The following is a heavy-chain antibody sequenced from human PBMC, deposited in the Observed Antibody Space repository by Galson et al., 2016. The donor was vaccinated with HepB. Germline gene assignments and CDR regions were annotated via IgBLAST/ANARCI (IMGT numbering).Heavy chain of an antibody. Sequence: SVKVSCKASGYSFTGYYMHWVRQAPGQGLEWMGWINPNSGGTSYAQKFQGWVTMTRDTSISTAYMELSRLRSGDSAVYYCARGSCSGGSCYAPAGYYYYYGLDVWGQGTTVTVSS. D-gene: IGHD2-15*01. V-gene: IGHV1-2*04. CDR3: ARGSCSGGSCYAPAGYYYYYGLDV. J-gene: IGHJ6*02. CDR1: GYSFTGYY. CDR2: INPNSGGT.